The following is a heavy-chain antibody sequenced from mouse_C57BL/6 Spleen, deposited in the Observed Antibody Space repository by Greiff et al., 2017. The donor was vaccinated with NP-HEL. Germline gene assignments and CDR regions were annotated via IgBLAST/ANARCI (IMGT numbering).Heavy chain of an antibody. CDR2: INPNNGGT. CDR3: ARGERSNYYAMDY. V-gene: IGHV1-26*01. Sequence: VQLQQSGPELVKPGASVKISCKASGYTFTDYYMNWVKQSHGKSLEWIGDINPNNGGTSYNQKFKGKATLTVDKSSSTAYMELRSLTSEDSAVYYCARGERSNYYAMDYWGQGTSVTVSS. J-gene: IGHJ4*01. D-gene: IGHD2-5*01. CDR1: GYTFTDYY.